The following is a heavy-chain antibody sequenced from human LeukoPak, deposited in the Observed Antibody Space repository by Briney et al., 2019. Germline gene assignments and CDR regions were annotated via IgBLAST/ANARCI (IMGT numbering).Heavy chain of an antibody. D-gene: IGHD6-13*01. CDR2: INSNSGST. Sequence: ASVKVSCKASGYTFISSYMHWVRQAPGQGLEWMGIINSNSGSTYYPQKFQGRVTMTRDMSTSTVYMELSSLRSEDTAVYYRARGVYIAAAGKVSWFDPWGQGTLVTVSS. CDR1: GYTFISSY. V-gene: IGHV1-46*01. J-gene: IGHJ5*02. CDR3: ARGVYIAAAGKVSWFDP.